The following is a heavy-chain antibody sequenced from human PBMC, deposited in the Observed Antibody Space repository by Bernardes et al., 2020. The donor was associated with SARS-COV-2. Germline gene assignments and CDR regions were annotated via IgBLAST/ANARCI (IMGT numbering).Heavy chain of an antibody. Sequence: ASVKVSCKASGYTFTNHDINWVRQATGQGLEWMGWMNPSSGNTGYAQKFQGRVIMTRNTSITTAYMELSSLRSEDTAVYYCARGRRVYDILTGYYPSSTYYFDYWGQGTLVTVSS. CDR2: MNPSSGNT. D-gene: IGHD3-9*01. J-gene: IGHJ4*02. CDR1: GYTFTNHD. V-gene: IGHV1-8*01. CDR3: ARGRRVYDILTGYYPSSTYYFDY.